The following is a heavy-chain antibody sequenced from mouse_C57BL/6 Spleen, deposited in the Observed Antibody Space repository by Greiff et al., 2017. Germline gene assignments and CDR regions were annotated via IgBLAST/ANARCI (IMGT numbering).Heavy chain of an antibody. D-gene: IGHD2-5*01. V-gene: IGHV5-4*01. Sequence: EVQLVESGGGLVQPGGSLKLSCAASGFTFSSYAMSWVRQTPEKRLEWVATISDGGSYTYYPDNVKGRFTISRDNAKNNLYLQMSQLKAEDTAMYYCARDWGSYYSNYVGYWGQGTTLTVSS. CDR1: GFTFSSYA. J-gene: IGHJ2*01. CDR2: ISDGGSYT. CDR3: ARDWGSYYSNYVGY.